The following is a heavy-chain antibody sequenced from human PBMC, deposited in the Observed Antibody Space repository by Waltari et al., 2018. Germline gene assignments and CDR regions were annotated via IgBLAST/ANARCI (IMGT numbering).Heavy chain of an antibody. J-gene: IGHJ6*03. CDR2: IKSDGSGT. CDR1: GFTFSRYW. Sequence: EVQLVESGGGLVQPGGSLRLSCAASGFTFSRYWMHWVRQAPGQGLGWVSRIKSDGSGTSYADSVKGRFTISRDNAKNTLYLQLNSLRVEDTAVYYCAREPSPDSSGYFYYYMDVWGKGTTVTVSS. CDR3: AREPSPDSSGYFYYYMDV. V-gene: IGHV3-74*01. D-gene: IGHD3-22*01.